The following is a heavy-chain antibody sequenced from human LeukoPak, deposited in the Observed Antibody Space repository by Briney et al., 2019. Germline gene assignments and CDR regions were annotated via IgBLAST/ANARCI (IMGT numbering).Heavy chain of an antibody. V-gene: IGHV5-51*01. D-gene: IGHD2-15*01. Sequence: GESLKISCKGSGYSFTTSWIGWVRQMPGKDLEWMGMIYPGDSDTRYSPSFQGQVTISVDKSISTAYLQWSSLKASDTAMYYCATARFCSGGVCYAEHWGQGTLVTVPS. CDR3: ATARFCSGGVCYAEH. J-gene: IGHJ4*02. CDR1: GYSFTTSW. CDR2: IYPGDSDT.